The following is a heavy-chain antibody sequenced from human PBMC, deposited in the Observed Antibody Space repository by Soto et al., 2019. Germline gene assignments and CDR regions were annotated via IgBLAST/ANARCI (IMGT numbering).Heavy chain of an antibody. CDR3: ARIVGTTSGWGMDV. J-gene: IGHJ6*02. CDR1: GFTFSSYS. CDR2: ISSGSSYI. V-gene: IGHV3-21*01. D-gene: IGHD3-10*01. Sequence: EVQLVESGGGLVKSGGSLRLSCAASGFTFSSYSMNWVRQAPGKGLEWVSAISSGSSYIYYADSVKGRFTISRDNGKNSLYLQMNSLRAVDTAVYYCARIVGTTSGWGMDVWGQGTTVTVSS.